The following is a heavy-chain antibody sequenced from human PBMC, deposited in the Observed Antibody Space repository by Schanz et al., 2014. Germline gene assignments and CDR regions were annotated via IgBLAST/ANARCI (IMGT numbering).Heavy chain of an antibody. CDR1: GFTVSNSY. Sequence: DVQLVDSGGGLVQPGGSLRLSCAASGFTVSNSYIHWVRQAPGKGLEWVSAINGNGGITYYADPVKGRFTISRDNSKNTLYLQVNSLRAEDTAVYYCAKDLISGWSGFDYWGQGTLVTVSS. J-gene: IGHJ4*02. CDR3: AKDLISGWSGFDY. CDR2: INGNGGIT. V-gene: IGHV3-53*01. D-gene: IGHD6-19*01.